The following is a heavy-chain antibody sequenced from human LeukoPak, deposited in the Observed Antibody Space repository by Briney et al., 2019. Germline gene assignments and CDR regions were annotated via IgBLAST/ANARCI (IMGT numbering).Heavy chain of an antibody. Sequence: GESLQISCQGSGYSFSSYWIDWVRQMPGKGLEWMGIIYPGDSDTRYSPSFQGQVTISADKSISTAYLQWSSLKASDTAIYYCARQYCSSTSCLYYYYGMDVWGQGTTVTVSS. J-gene: IGHJ6*02. CDR3: ARQYCSSTSCLYYYYGMDV. D-gene: IGHD2-2*01. V-gene: IGHV5-51*01. CDR2: IYPGDSDT. CDR1: GYSFSSYW.